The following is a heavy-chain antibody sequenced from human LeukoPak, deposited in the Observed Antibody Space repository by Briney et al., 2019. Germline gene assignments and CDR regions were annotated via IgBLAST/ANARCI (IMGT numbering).Heavy chain of an antibody. CDR1: GGSFSGYY. CDR2: INHSGST. J-gene: IGHJ6*02. V-gene: IGHV4-34*01. CDR3: ARIMVRGATGYYYYGMDV. D-gene: IGHD3-10*01. Sequence: KTSETLSLTCAVYGGSFSGYYWSWIRQPPGKGLEWIGEINHSGSTKYNPSLKSRVTISVDTSKNQFSLKLSSVTAADTAVYYCARIMVRGATGYYYYGMDVWGQGTTVTVSS.